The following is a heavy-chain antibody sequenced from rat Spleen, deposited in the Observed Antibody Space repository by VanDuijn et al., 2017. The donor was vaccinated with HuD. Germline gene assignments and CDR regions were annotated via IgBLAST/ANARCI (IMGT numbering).Heavy chain of an antibody. CDR2: ISSDGSRT. D-gene: IGHD1-11*01. V-gene: IGHV5-29*01. J-gene: IGHJ2*01. Sequence: EVQLVESGGGLVQPGRSLKLSCAASGFTFSDYGMAWVRQAPTKGLEWVATISSDGSRTYYRDSVKGRFSISRDNSKSTLYLQMDSLRSEDTATYYCATRDGGYPHWGQGVMVTVSS. CDR1: GFTFSDYG. CDR3: ATRDGGYPH.